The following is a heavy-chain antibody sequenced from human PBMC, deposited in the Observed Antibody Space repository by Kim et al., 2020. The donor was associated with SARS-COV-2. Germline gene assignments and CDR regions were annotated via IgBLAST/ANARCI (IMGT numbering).Heavy chain of an antibody. CDR2: IKQDGNQK. D-gene: IGHD6-19*01. CDR3: ARDGDLYSSGKDAFDI. J-gene: IGHJ3*02. Sequence: GGSLRLSCAASGFTFSSYWMTWVRQAPGKGLEWVANIKQDGNQKYYVDSVKGRFTISRDTATNSLYLQMNSLRAEDTAVYYCARDGDLYSSGKDAFDIWG. CDR1: GFTFSSYW. V-gene: IGHV3-7*01.